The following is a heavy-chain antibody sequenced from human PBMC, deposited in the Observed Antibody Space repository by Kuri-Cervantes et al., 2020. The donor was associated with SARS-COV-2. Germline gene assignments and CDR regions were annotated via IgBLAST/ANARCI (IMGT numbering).Heavy chain of an antibody. J-gene: IGHJ3*02. D-gene: IGHD4-17*01. CDR2: ISSSSSYI. CDR3: ARVEYGDYADAFDI. Sequence: ETLSLTCAVYGGSFSGYYWSWIRQPPGKGLEWVSSISSSSSYIYYADSVKGRFTISRDNAKNSLYLQMNSLRAEDTAVYYCARVEYGDYADAFDIWGQGTMVTVSS. CDR1: GGSFSGYY. V-gene: IGHV3-21*01.